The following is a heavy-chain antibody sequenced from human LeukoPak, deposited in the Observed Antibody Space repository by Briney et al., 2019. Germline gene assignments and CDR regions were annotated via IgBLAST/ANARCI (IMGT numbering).Heavy chain of an antibody. CDR2: ISGSGGST. D-gene: IGHD5-12*01. CDR1: GFTFSSYA. CDR3: ARGYSGYDPYYYYYMDV. J-gene: IGHJ6*03. Sequence: PGGSLRLSCAASGFTFSSYAMSWVRQAPGKGLEWVSAISGSGGSTYYADSVKGRFTISRDNSKNTLYLQMNSLRAEDTAVYYCARGYSGYDPYYYYYMDVWGKGTTVTVSS. V-gene: IGHV3-23*01.